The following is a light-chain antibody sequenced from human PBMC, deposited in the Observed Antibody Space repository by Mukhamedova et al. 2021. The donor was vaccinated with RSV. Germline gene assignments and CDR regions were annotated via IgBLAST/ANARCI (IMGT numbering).Light chain of an antibody. J-gene: IGKJ4*01. Sequence: WYQRRVHGQAPKLLIYSASTLQSGVLSRFSGSSTGTDFVLTISSLQPEDVATYYCQNYDSGPITFGGGTRVDIK. CDR2: SAS. V-gene: IGKV1-27*01. CDR3: QNYDSGPIT.